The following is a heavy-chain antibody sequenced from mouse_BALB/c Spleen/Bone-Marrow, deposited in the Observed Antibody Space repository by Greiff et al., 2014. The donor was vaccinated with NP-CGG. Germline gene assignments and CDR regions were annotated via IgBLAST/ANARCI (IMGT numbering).Heavy chain of an antibody. CDR3: ARTPIYDGYYWFFDV. Sequence: LVESGPELVKPGASVKMSCKASGYTFTSYVMHWVKQKPGQGLEWIGYINPYNDGTKYNEKFKDKAALTSDKSSSTAYMELSSLTSEDSAVYYCARTPIYDGYYWFFDVWGAGTTVTVSS. CDR1: GYTFTSYV. CDR2: INPYNDGT. D-gene: IGHD2-3*01. J-gene: IGHJ1*01. V-gene: IGHV1-14*01.